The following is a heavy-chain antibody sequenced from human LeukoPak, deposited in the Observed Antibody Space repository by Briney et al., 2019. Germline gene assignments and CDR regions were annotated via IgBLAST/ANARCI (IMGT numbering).Heavy chain of an antibody. CDR3: AKGGWLDD. CDR1: GFNFNKYD. J-gene: IGHJ5*02. V-gene: IGHV3-23*01. CDR2: ITGRSDKT. Sequence: GGSLRLSCAASGFNFNKYDMTWARQAPGKGLEWVSTITGRSDKTYYTDSVKGRFVTSRDNSKDTLYLQMNSLRAEDTALYYCAKGGWLDDLGQGTLVTVSS.